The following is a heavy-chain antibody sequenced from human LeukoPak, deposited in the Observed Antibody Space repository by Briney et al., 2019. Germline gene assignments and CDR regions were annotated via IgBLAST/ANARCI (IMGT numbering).Heavy chain of an antibody. CDR2: IRSKANSYAT. Sequence: GGSLRLSCAASGFTFSGSAMHWFRQASEKGLEWVGRIRSKANSYATAYAASVKGRFTISRDDSKNTAYLQMNSLRAEDTALYYCARRLTDYYYYMDVWGKGTTVTVSS. CDR3: ARRLTDYYYYMDV. CDR1: GFTFSGSA. J-gene: IGHJ6*03. V-gene: IGHV3-73*01. D-gene: IGHD6-19*01.